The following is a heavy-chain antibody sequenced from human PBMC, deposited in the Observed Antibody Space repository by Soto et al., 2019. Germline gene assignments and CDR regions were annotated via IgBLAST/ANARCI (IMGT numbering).Heavy chain of an antibody. J-gene: IGHJ4*02. Sequence: GGPLRLSCAAAGFTFSSYWMHLVSKAPGKGLVWVSRINSDGSSTSYADSVKGRFTISRDNAKNTLYLQMNSLRAEDTAVYYCVRTSLVVAAATREDYWGQGTLVTVSS. D-gene: IGHD2-15*01. CDR1: GFTFSSYW. CDR2: INSDGSST. CDR3: VRTSLVVAAATREDY. V-gene: IGHV3-74*01.